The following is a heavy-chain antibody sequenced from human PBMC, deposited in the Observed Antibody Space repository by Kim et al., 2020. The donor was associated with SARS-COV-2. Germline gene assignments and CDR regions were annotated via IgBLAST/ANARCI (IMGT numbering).Heavy chain of an antibody. CDR1: GGSISSSSYY. CDR3: ARQHRRGWIQLGGFDY. CDR2: IYYSGST. V-gene: IGHV4-39*01. D-gene: IGHD5-18*01. J-gene: IGHJ4*02. Sequence: SETLSLTCTVSGGSISSSSYYWGWIRQPPGKGLEWIGSIYYSGSTYYNPSLKSRVTISVDTSKNQFSLKLSSVTAADTAVYYCARQHRRGWIQLGGFDYWGQGTLVTVSS.